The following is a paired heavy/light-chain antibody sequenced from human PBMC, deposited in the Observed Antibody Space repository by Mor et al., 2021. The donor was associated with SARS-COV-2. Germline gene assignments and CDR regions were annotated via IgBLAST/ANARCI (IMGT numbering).Light chain of an antibody. J-gene: IGLJ2*01. CDR2: DNN. V-gene: IGLV1-51*01. CDR1: NSNIGKNY. CDR3: GTWDSSLSAVV. Sequence: QSVLTQPPSVSAAPGQKVTISCSGSNSNIGKNYVSWYQQLPGTAPKLLIYDNNIRPSLIPDRFSGSKSGTSATLGIIGLQTGDEADYYCGTWDSSLSAVVFGGGTKLTVL.
Heavy chain of an antibody. D-gene: IGHD6-6*01. CDR3: ARGGGIAARPFDY. CDR2: FYSGGNT. V-gene: IGHV3-53*02. J-gene: IGHJ4*02. CDR1: GFIVSTNY. Sequence: EVQLVETGGGLVQPGGSLRLSCAVSGFIVSTNYMSWVRQAPGKGLEWVSGFYSGGNTYYADSVKGRFTISRDNSKNTLYLQMNSLRAEDTAVYYCARGGGIAARPFDYWGQGTLVTVSS.